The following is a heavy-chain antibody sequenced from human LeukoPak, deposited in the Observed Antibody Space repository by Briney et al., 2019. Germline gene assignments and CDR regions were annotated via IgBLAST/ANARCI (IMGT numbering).Heavy chain of an antibody. CDR1: GFTFSSYW. Sequence: GGSLRLSCAASGFTFSSYWMHWVRQAPGKGLVWVSRINSDGSSTSYADSVKGRFTISRDNAKNTLYLQMNSLRAEDTAVYYCARRNSGSYWDFDYWGQGTLVTVSS. CDR3: ARRNSGSYWDFDY. J-gene: IGHJ4*02. D-gene: IGHD1-26*01. V-gene: IGHV3-74*01. CDR2: INSDGSST.